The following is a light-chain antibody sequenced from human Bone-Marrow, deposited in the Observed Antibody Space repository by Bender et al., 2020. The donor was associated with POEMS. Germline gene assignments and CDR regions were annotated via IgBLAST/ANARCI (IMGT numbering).Light chain of an antibody. V-gene: IGLV1-44*01. J-gene: IGLJ3*02. CDR1: WGDA. CDR3: ATWDARLNGPV. Sequence: QSALTQPPSVSGTPGQRVTISCSWGDAVHWYQQFPGRAPKLLFYSDNRRPSGVPDRFSASRSGTSASLAIFGLRPEDEATYYCATWDARLNGPVFGGGTKLTVL. CDR2: SDN.